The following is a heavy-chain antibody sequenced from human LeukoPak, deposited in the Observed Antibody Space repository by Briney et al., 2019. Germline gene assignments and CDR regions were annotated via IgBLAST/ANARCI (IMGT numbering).Heavy chain of an antibody. CDR1: GFTFSDYY. CDR3: AKGRNDYGYFDY. V-gene: IGHV3-23*01. J-gene: IGHJ4*02. CDR2: ITGGGGSA. Sequence: PGGSLRLSCAASGFTFSDYYMSWIRQAPGKGLEWVSAITGGGGSAYYADSVKGRFTISRDNSKNTLYLQMNSLRVEDTAVYYCAKGRNDYGYFDYWGQGTLVTVSS. D-gene: IGHD4-17*01.